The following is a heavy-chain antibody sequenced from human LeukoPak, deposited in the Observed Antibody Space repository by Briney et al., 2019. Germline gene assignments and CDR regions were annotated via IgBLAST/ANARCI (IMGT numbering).Heavy chain of an antibody. J-gene: IGHJ6*03. CDR2: INPSGGST. CDR1: GYTFTDYA. V-gene: IGHV1-46*01. Sequence: ASVKVSCKASGYTFTDYAIHWVRQAPGQGLEWMGIINPSGGSTSYAQKFQGRVTMTTDTSTSTAYMELRSLRSDDTAVYYCARGAAAAGDYYMDVWGKGTTVTVSS. CDR3: ARGAAAAGDYYMDV. D-gene: IGHD6-13*01.